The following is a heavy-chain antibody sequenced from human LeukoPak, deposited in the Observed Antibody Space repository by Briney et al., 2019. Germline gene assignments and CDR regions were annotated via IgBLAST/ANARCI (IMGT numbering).Heavy chain of an antibody. V-gene: IGHV1-69*05. CDR2: IIPIFGTA. CDR1: GGTFSSCA. Sequence: SVKVSCKASGGTFSSCAISWVRQAPGQGLEWMGRIIPIFGTANYAQKFQGRVTITTDESTSTAYMELSSLRSEDTAVYYCAREDRYYYDSSGSYYYYYYMDVWGKGTTVTVSS. J-gene: IGHJ6*03. D-gene: IGHD3-22*01. CDR3: AREDRYYYDSSGSYYYYYYMDV.